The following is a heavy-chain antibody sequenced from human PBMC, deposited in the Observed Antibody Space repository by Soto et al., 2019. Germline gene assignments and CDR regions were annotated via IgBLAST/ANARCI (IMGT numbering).Heavy chain of an antibody. J-gene: IGHJ6*03. CDR1: GGSISSSSYY. Sequence: SETLSLTCTVSGGSISSSSYYWGWIRQPPGKGLEWIGSIYYSGSTYYNPPLKSRVTISVDTSKKQFSLKRSSVTAADPAVYYWARHLPGYYDFWSGYPGGSAYYYYMDVWGKGTTVTVSS. V-gene: IGHV4-39*01. D-gene: IGHD3-3*01. CDR2: IYYSGST. CDR3: ARHLPGYYDFWSGYPGGSAYYYYMDV.